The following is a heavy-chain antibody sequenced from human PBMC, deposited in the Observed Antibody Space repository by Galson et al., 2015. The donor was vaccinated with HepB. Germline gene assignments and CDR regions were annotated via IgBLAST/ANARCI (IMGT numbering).Heavy chain of an antibody. D-gene: IGHD3-22*01. Sequence: LTCTVSGGSISSSSYYWGWIRQPPGKGLEWIGSIYYSGSTYYNPSLKSRVTISVDTSKNQFSLKLSSVTAADTAVYYCATKWRTMIVDYWGQGTLVTVSS. CDR3: ATKWRTMIVDY. CDR2: IYYSGST. CDR1: GGSISSSSYY. V-gene: IGHV4-39*01. J-gene: IGHJ4*02.